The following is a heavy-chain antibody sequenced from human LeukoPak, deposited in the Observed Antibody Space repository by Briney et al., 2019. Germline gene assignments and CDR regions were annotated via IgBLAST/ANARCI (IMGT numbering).Heavy chain of an antibody. V-gene: IGHV1-2*02. D-gene: IGHD2-2*01. CDR1: GYTFTDYF. CDR3: ARGRGTIATLSAARRWSHAFDI. Sequence: GASVKVSCKASGYTFTDYFMHWVRQAPGQGLEWVGWINPDSGVTNYAQKFQGRVTMTRDTSISTASMDLTRLRSDDTAVYYCARGRGTIATLSAARRWSHAFDIWGQGTVVTVSS. CDR2: INPDSGVT. J-gene: IGHJ3*02.